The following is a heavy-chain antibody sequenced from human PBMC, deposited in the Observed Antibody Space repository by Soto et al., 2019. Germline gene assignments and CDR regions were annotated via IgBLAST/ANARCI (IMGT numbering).Heavy chain of an antibody. CDR3: AREIPRDGYNFASGAMDV. J-gene: IGHJ6*02. D-gene: IGHD5-12*01. CDR2: ISNTGNT. V-gene: IGHV4-61*03. CDR1: RGSGRSDNYY. Sequence: QVQLQESGPGLVKPSETLSLTCVVSRGSGRSDNYYWTWIRQTPGKGLEWLGFISNTGNTKYNPSLKSPVTISLDTSKNPFSLRLTSVTAADTAVYFCAREIPRDGYNFASGAMDVWGQGTTVTVSS.